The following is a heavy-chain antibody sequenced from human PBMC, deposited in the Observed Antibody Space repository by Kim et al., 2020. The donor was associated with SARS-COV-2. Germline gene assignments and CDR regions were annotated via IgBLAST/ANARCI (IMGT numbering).Heavy chain of an antibody. J-gene: IGHJ4*02. D-gene: IGHD3-22*01. CDR2: IYYSGST. V-gene: IGHV4-31*03. CDR1: GGSISSGGYS. CDR3: ARAKTGTDSSGYYYYFDY. Sequence: SETLSLTCTVSGGSISSGGYSWGWIRQHPGKGLEWFRYIYYSGSTYYNPSLTSRVTITVDTSKNQCSLKLSSVTAADTGVYYCARAKTGTDSSGYYYYFDYWGQGTLVTVSS.